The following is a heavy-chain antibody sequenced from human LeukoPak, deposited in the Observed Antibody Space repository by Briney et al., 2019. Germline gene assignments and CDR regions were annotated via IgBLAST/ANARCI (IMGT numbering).Heavy chain of an antibody. CDR3: ARGGANRFDY. CDR1: GFPFSGYW. V-gene: IGHV3-7*04. CDR2: IKEDGSEA. Sequence: PGGSLRLSCAASGFPFSGYWMTWVRQAPGRGLEWVATIKEDGSEAYFGDSVKGRFAISRDNAENSLYLQMNSLRGEDTAVYYCARGGANRFDYWGLGTLVTISS. J-gene: IGHJ4*02. D-gene: IGHD3-16*01.